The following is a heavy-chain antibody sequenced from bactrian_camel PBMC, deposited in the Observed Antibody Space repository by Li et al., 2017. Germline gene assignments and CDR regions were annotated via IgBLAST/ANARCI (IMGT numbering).Heavy chain of an antibody. CDR3: ATDLGGSWYWYKY. J-gene: IGHJ4*01. V-gene: IGHV3S1*01. CDR2: IWTGGGNA. Sequence: HVQLVESGGDSVQVGGSLSLSCVASGDTISRYCMGWFRQIPDKEREGVAAIWTGGGNAYYANPVKGRFTISRDNAKNTMYLQMNSLKSDDTALYYCATDLGGSWYWYKYWGQGTQVTVS. D-gene: IGHD6*01. CDR1: GDTISRYC.